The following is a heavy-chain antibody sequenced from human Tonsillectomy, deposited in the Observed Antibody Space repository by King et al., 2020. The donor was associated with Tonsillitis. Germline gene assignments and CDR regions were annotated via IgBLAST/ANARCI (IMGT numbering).Heavy chain of an antibody. CDR3: AALGDWNDGEVY. J-gene: IGHJ4*02. CDR2: INSDGSST. D-gene: IGHD1-1*01. V-gene: IGHV3-74*01. CDR1: GFTFSSYW. Sequence: VQLVESGGGLVQPGGSLRLSCAASGFTFSSYWMHWVRQAPGKGLVWVSRINSDGSSTSYADSVKGRFTISRDNAKNTLYLQMNSLRAEDTAVYYCAALGDWNDGEVYWGQGTLVTVSS.